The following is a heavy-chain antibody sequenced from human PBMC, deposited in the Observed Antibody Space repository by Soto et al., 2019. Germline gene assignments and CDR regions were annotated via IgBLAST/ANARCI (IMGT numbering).Heavy chain of an antibody. Sequence: QVQLQESGPRLVEASQTLSLTCTVSNASITSSGYYWSWVRQPPVKRLEWIGYIYPSGSTFYSPSLQSRLTMSVDTSKNQFSRTLRSVTAADTAVYHCARMSGTYYVPDYWGQGTLVTVSS. CDR2: IYPSGST. V-gene: IGHV4-31*03. CDR3: ARMSGTYYVPDY. CDR1: NASITSSGYY. D-gene: IGHD1-26*01. J-gene: IGHJ4*02.